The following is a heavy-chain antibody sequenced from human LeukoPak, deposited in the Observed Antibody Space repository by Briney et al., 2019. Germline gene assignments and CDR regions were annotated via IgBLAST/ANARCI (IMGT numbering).Heavy chain of an antibody. CDR2: INPSGGST. CDR1: GYTFTSYY. D-gene: IGHD3-22*01. Sequence: ASVKVSCKASGYTFTSYYMHWVRQAPGQGLEWMGIINPSGGSTSYAQKFQGRDTMTMDTSTSTVYMELSSLKSEDTAVYYCARGGPYYYDSSGYSHFDYWGQGTLLTVSS. V-gene: IGHV1-46*01. CDR3: ARGGPYYYDSSGYSHFDY. J-gene: IGHJ4*02.